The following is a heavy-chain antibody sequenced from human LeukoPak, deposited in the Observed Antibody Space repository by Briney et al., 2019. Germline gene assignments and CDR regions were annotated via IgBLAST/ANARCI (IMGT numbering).Heavy chain of an antibody. Sequence: GGSLRLTCAASGFTFSSYSMNWVRQAPGKGLEWVSYISSSSSTIYYADSVKGRFTISRDNAKNSLYLQMNSLRAEDTAVYYCARGSNTDYWGQGTLVTVSS. V-gene: IGHV3-48*01. CDR1: GFTFSSYS. CDR2: ISSSSSTI. J-gene: IGHJ4*02. CDR3: ARGSNTDY.